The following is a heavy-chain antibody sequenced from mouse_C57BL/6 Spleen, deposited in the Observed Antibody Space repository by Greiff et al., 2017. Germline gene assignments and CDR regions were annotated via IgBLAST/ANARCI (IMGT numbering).Heavy chain of an antibody. Sequence: EVQLVESGGGLVQPGESLKLSCESNEYEFPSYDMPWVRKTPEKRLELVAAINSDGGSTYYPDTMERRFIISRDNTKNTLYLQMSSLRSEDTALYYCARHDYYYGSSPFAYWGQGTLVTVSA. J-gene: IGHJ3*01. CDR2: INSDGGST. D-gene: IGHD1-1*01. CDR1: EYEFPSYD. CDR3: ARHDYYYGSSPFAY. V-gene: IGHV5-2*01.